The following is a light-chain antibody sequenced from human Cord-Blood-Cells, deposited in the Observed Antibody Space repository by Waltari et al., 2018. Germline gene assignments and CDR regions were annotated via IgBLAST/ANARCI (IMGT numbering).Light chain of an antibody. V-gene: IGKV3-11*01. CDR1: QSVSRY. Sequence: EIVLTQSPATLALSPGERTTLSCRASQSVSRYLDGYHKKPGQAPRLLIYDASSRATGIPARFSGSGSGTDFTLTISSLEPEDFAVYDCQQRSNWPPITFGQGTRLEIK. CDR3: QQRSNWPPIT. CDR2: DAS. J-gene: IGKJ5*01.